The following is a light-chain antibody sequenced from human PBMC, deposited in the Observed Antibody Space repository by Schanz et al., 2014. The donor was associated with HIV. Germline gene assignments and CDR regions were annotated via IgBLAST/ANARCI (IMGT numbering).Light chain of an antibody. V-gene: IGLV2-8*01. J-gene: IGLJ2*01. CDR3: SSYEGIHNWV. CDR1: SSDVGGYNH. Sequence: QSVLTQPPSASGSPGQSVTISCTGTSSDVGGYNHVSWYQQHPGKAPKLLISEVNKRPSGVPNRFSGSKSANTASLTVSGLQAEDEADYYCSSYEGIHNWVFGGGTKLTVL. CDR2: EVN.